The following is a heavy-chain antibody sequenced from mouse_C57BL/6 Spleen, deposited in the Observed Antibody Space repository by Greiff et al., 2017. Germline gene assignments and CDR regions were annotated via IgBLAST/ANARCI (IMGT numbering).Heavy chain of an antibody. V-gene: IGHV5-17*01. D-gene: IGHD2-3*01. CDR1: GFTFSDYG. Sequence: DVQGVESGGGLVKPGGSLKLSCAASGFTFSDYGMHWVRQAPEKGLEWVAYISSGSSTIYYADTVKGRFTISRDNAKNTLFLQMTSLRSEDTAMYYCARAMDGYYEYFDVWGTGTTVTVSS. CDR2: ISSGSSTI. CDR3: ARAMDGYYEYFDV. J-gene: IGHJ1*03.